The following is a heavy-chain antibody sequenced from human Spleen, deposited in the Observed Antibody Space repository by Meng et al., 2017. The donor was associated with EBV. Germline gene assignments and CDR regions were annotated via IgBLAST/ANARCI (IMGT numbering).Heavy chain of an antibody. CDR3: ARGRGGYYIFDY. J-gene: IGHJ4*02. Sequence: QGQLQGSGPGLVKPSGTLSLTCTVSGGSSSGYYWYSWVRQPPGKGLEWIGEIYHSGRTNYNPSLKSRATISADKSETQFSLNLKSVTAADTAVYYCARGRGGYYIFDYWGQGTLVTVFS. CDR1: GGSSSGYYW. D-gene: IGHD3-22*01. CDR2: IYHSGRT. V-gene: IGHV4-4*02.